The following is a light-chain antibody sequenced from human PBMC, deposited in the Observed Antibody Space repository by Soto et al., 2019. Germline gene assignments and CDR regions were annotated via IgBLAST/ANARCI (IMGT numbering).Light chain of an antibody. CDR1: QSVSSSC. CDR2: ATS. J-gene: IGKJ1*01. V-gene: IGKV3-20*01. CDR3: HQFDSSLT. Sequence: EILLTQSPATLSLSPGEGATLSCRASQSVSSSCFAWYQQQPGQAPRLLIYATSRRAPGIPDRFSGSGSGTDFTLTISRLEPEYFAVYYCHQFDSSLTFGQGTKVEIK.